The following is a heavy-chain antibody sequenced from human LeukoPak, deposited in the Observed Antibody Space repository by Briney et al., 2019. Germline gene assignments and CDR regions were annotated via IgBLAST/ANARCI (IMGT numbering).Heavy chain of an antibody. J-gene: IGHJ4*02. D-gene: IGHD2-15*01. CDR2: VYTSGST. Sequence: SETLSLTCTVSGGSMSSYYWSWIRHTAGKGLEWIGRVYTSGSTNYNSSLQSRVTMSVDTSKNQFSLKLTSVTAADTAVYYCARALNPLPGTYYFDYWGQGTLVTVSS. V-gene: IGHV4-4*07. CDR3: ARALNPLPGTYYFDY. CDR1: GGSMSSYY.